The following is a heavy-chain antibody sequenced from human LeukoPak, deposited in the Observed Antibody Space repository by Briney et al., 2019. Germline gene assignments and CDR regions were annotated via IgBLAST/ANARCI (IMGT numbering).Heavy chain of an antibody. CDR3: AKDFPMIVT. V-gene: IGHV3-30-3*01. CDR1: GFTFSSYA. Sequence: GGSLRLSCAASGFTFSSYAMHWVRQAPGKGLEWVAVISYDGSNKYYADSVKGRFTISRDNSKNTLYLQMNSLRAEDTAVYYCAKDFPMIVTWGQGTLVTVSS. J-gene: IGHJ5*02. CDR2: ISYDGSNK. D-gene: IGHD3-22*01.